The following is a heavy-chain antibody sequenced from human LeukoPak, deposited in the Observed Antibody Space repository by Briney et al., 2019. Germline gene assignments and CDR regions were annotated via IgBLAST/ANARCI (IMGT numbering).Heavy chain of an antibody. CDR1: GGTFSSYA. CDR2: INAGNGNT. V-gene: IGHV1-3*01. CDR3: ARGRANYYGSGSHPYYYYGMDV. Sequence: ASVKVSCKASGGTFSSYAMHWVRQAPGQRLEWMGWINAGNGNTKYSQKFQGRVTTTRDTSASTAYMELSSLRSEDTAVYYCARGRANYYGSGSHPYYYYGMDVCGQGTTVTVSS. D-gene: IGHD3-10*01. J-gene: IGHJ6*02.